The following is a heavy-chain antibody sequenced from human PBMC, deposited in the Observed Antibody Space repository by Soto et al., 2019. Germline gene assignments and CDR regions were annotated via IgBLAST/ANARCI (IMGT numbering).Heavy chain of an antibody. D-gene: IGHD6-13*01. V-gene: IGHV4-31*01. CDR2: IHYSGTT. J-gene: IGHJ5*02. CDR1: GGSISGGGYY. CDR3: ARAWTATAGWANWFDL. Sequence: QVQLQESGPGLVEPSQTLSLTCTVSGGSISGGGYYWSWIRQHPGKGLEWIGYIHYSGTTYYNPSRMSLLTISVDTSTTQCPVKLSSVTAADTPVYYCARAWTATAGWANWFDLWGQGTLVTVSS.